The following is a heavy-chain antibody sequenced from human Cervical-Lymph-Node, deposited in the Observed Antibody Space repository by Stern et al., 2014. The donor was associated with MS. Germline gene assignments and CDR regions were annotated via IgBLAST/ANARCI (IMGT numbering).Heavy chain of an antibody. V-gene: IGHV1-46*01. J-gene: IGHJ6*02. D-gene: IGHD3-3*01. CDR2: INPSGGST. Sequence: VQLVESGAEVKKPGASVKVSCKASGYTFTSYYMHWVRQAPGQGLEWMGIINPSGGSTSYAQKFQGRVTMTRDTSTSTVYMELSSLRSEDTAVYYCARDHYDRRLGVYYYYGMDVWGQGTTVTVSS. CDR3: ARDHYDRRLGVYYYYGMDV. CDR1: GYTFTSYY.